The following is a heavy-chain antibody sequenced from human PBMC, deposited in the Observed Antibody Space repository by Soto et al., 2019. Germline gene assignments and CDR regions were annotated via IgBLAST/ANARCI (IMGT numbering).Heavy chain of an antibody. Sequence: PSETLSLTCTVSGGSISSYYWSWIRQPPGKRLEWIGYIYYSGSTNYNPPLKSRVTISVDTSKNQFSLKLSSVTAADTAVYYCGGGIQLGQIIYYFDNWGQETLVTVSS. D-gene: IGHD5-18*01. CDR2: IYYSGST. J-gene: IGHJ4*02. CDR1: GGSISSYY. CDR3: GGGIQLGQIIYYFDN. V-gene: IGHV4-59*01.